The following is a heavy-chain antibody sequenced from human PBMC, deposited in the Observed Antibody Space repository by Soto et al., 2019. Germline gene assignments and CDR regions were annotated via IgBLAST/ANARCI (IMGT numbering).Heavy chain of an antibody. CDR2: IYYSGST. CDR3: ARSDWFDP. Sequence: PSETLPLTCTDSGGSVSSGSYYWSWIRQPPGKGLEWIGYIYYSGSTNYNPSLKSRVTISVDTSKNQFSPKLSSVTAADTAVYYRARSDWFDPWGQGTLVTVSS. V-gene: IGHV4-61*01. J-gene: IGHJ5*02. D-gene: IGHD3-3*01. CDR1: GGSVSSGSYY.